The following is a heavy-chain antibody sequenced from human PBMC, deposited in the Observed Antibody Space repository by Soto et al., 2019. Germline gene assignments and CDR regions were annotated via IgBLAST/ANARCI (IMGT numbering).Heavy chain of an antibody. J-gene: IGHJ4*02. V-gene: IGHV1-3*01. CDR1: GYTFTSYA. Sequence: ASVKVSCKASGYTFTSYAMHWVRQAPGQRLEWMGWINAGNGNTKYSQKFQGRVTITRDTSASTAYMELSSLRSEDTAVYHCARVALSGYDYYPWDYWGQGTLVTVSS. CDR3: ARVALSGYDYYPWDY. CDR2: INAGNGNT. D-gene: IGHD5-12*01.